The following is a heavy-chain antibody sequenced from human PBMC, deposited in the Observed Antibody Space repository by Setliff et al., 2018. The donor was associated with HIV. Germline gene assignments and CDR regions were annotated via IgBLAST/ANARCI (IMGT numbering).Heavy chain of an antibody. D-gene: IGHD5-18*01. CDR1: GDSISSTTYW. J-gene: IGHJ3*02. CDR2: IYYNGNT. V-gene: IGHV4-39*01. CDR3: AKRPGYGYPFHI. Sequence: SETLSLTCTVSGDSISSTTYWWGWIRQPPGKGLEWLGTIYYNGNTFYDPSLKSRVTISIDMYKNPFSLKLTSVAAADTAVYDCAKRPGYGYPFHIWGQGTMVTVSS.